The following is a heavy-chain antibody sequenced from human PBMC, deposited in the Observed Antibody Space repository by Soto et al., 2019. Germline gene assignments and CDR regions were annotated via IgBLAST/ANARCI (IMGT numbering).Heavy chain of an antibody. CDR3: ARDDPVTRTIDY. CDR1: GESFNGYF. Sequence: QVQLQQWGAGLLKPSETLSLTCVVYGESFNGYFWTWIRQPPGQGLEWIGGIINSGATNCNPSLRSRVTMSVDTSKNQFSLNLNSLTAADTAVYYCARDDPVTRTIDYWGQGTLVTVSS. CDR2: IINSGAT. J-gene: IGHJ4*02. V-gene: IGHV4-34*02. D-gene: IGHD4-17*01.